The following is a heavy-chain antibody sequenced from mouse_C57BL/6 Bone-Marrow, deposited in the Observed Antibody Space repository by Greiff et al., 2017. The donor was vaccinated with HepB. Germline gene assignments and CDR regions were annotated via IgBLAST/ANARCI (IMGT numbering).Heavy chain of an antibody. Sequence: QVQLQQSGAELVRPGASVKLSCKASGYTFTDYYINWVKQRPGQGLEWIARIYPGSGNTYYNEKFKGKATLTAEKSSSTAYMQLSSLTSEDSAVYFCARSPIYYGNYGYWYFDVWGTGTTVTVSS. V-gene: IGHV1-76*01. J-gene: IGHJ1*03. CDR1: GYTFTDYY. D-gene: IGHD2-1*01. CDR3: ARSPIYYGNYGYWYFDV. CDR2: IYPGSGNT.